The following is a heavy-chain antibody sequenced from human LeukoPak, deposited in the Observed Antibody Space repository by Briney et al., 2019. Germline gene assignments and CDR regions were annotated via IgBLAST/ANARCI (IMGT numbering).Heavy chain of an antibody. CDR1: GFTFSSYG. Sequence: PGGSLRLSCAASGFTFSSYGMHWVRQAPGKGLEWVALISYDGSHKYYADSVKGPFTISRDNSKNTLYLQMNSLRAEDTAMYYWAKEITRPNRAVAGLNYWGQGTLVTVAS. D-gene: IGHD6-19*01. CDR2: ISYDGSHK. J-gene: IGHJ4*02. V-gene: IGHV3-30*18. CDR3: AKEITRPNRAVAGLNY.